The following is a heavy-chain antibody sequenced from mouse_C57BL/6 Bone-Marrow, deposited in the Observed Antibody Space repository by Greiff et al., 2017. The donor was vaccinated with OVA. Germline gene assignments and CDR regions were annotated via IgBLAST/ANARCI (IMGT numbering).Heavy chain of an antibody. CDR1: GYTFTSYW. CDR3: AREGGD. CDR2: IDPSDSYT. V-gene: IGHV1-59*01. Sequence: VQLQQPGAELVRPGTSVTLSCKASGYTFTSYWMHWVKQRPGQGLEWIGAIDPSDSYTHYNQKFKGKATLTVDTSSSTAYMQLSSLTSEDSAVYYCAREGGDWGQGTTLTVSS. J-gene: IGHJ2*01.